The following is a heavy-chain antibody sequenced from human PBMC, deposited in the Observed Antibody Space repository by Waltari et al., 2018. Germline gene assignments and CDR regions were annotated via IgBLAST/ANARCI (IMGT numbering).Heavy chain of an antibody. V-gene: IGHV4-39*07. J-gene: IGHJ3*02. CDR1: GGSISSSSYY. CDR3: AREWPHHQLLNAFDI. D-gene: IGHD2-2*01. Sequence: QLQLQESGPGLVKPSETLSLTCTVSGGSISSSSYYWGGIRQPPGKGLEWIGSIYYSGSTYYNPSLKSRVTISVDTSKTQFSLKLSSVTAADTAVYYCAREWPHHQLLNAFDIWGQGTMVTVSS. CDR2: IYYSGST.